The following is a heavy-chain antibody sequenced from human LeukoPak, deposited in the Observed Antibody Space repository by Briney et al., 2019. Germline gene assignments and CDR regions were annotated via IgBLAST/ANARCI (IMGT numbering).Heavy chain of an antibody. CDR1: GFTFSSYS. D-gene: IGHD3-10*01. J-gene: IGHJ1*01. CDR3: TKDGRWFGELSEYFQH. Sequence: GGSLLLSCAASGFTFSSYSMNWVRQAPGKGLEGVSSISSSSSCIYYADSVKGRFTISRDNSKNTLYLQMNSLRAEDTAVYYCTKDGRWFGELSEYFQHWGQGTLVTVSS. V-gene: IGHV3-21*01. CDR2: ISSSSSCI.